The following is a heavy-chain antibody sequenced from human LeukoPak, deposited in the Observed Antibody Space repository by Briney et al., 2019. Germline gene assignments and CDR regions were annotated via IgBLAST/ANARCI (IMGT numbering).Heavy chain of an antibody. CDR2: ISPHGSST. Sequence: GGSLRLSCAASGFTFSNYAMHWVRQAPGKGLEYVSAISPHGSSTYYANSVKGRFTISRGNSKNTLYLQMGSLRAEDMAVYYCARVEGSGWFDYWGQGTLVTVSS. J-gene: IGHJ4*02. V-gene: IGHV3-64*01. D-gene: IGHD6-19*01. CDR3: ARVEGSGWFDY. CDR1: GFTFSNYA.